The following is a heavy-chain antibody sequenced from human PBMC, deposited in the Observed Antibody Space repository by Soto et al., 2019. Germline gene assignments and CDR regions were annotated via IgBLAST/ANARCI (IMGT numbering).Heavy chain of an antibody. CDR2: INPNSGGT. CDR3: ARDPFRXYYDSSGYLYYYYGMDV. Sequence: ASVKVSCKASGYTFTGYYMHWVRQAPGQGLEWMGWINPNSGGTNYAQKFQGRVTMTRDTSISTAYMELSRLRSDDTAVYYCARDPFRXYYDSSGYLYYYYGMDVWGQGTTVTVSS. CDR1: GYTFTGYY. D-gene: IGHD3-22*01. V-gene: IGHV1-2*02. J-gene: IGHJ6*02.